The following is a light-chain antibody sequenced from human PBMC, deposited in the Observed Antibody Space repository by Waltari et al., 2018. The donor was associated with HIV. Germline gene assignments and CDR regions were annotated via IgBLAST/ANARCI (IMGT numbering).Light chain of an antibody. Sequence: QSVLTQPHSASGTPGQRVNISCSGSSSNIGSNLVTWYQQLPGTAPKLLIYSNNQRPSGVPARFSGSKSGTSASLAISGRQSEDEADYYCAAWDDSLNAWVFGGGTKLTVL. CDR1: SSNIGSNL. CDR2: SNN. CDR3: AAWDDSLNAWV. J-gene: IGLJ3*02. V-gene: IGLV1-44*01.